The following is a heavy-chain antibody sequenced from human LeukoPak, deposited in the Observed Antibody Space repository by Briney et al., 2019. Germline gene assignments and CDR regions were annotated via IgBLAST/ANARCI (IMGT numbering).Heavy chain of an antibody. J-gene: IGHJ4*02. CDR1: GFTFSSCA. V-gene: IGHV3-23*01. CDR2: ISGSSRST. Sequence: GGSLTLSCAASGFTFSSCAMTWVRQAPGKGLECFSAISGSSRSTYYADSVKGRFTISRDNSKNTLYLQMYSLRAEDTAVYYCAKNTLNPYFDYWGQGTLVTVSS. D-gene: IGHD1-14*01. CDR3: AKNTLNPYFDY.